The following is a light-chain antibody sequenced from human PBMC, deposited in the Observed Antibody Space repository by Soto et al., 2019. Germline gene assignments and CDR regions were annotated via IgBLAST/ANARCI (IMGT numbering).Light chain of an antibody. CDR2: SAS. J-gene: IGKJ4*01. CDR1: QSVRND. V-gene: IGKV3-11*01. CDR3: QQRTNWPPT. Sequence: ETVLTQSPATLSLSPGERATLSCSASQSVRNDLVWYHQKPGQAPRGPIYSASNRATGIPARFSGTGSGTDFTHTISSLEPEDCAVYYCQQRTNWPPTFGGGTKVEMK.